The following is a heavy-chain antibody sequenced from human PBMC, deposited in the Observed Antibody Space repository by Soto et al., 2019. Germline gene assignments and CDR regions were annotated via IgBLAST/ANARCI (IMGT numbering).Heavy chain of an antibody. CDR3: TREGSAPYYYYGMDA. CDR1: GYTFTTYG. J-gene: IGHJ6*02. Sequence: ASVKVSCKASGYTFTTYGISWVRQAPGQGLEWLGWINTHNGNTNYAQNLQGRVIMTADTSTSTAYMELRSLRSDDTAIYYCTREGSAPYYYYGMDAWGQGTTVTVAS. D-gene: IGHD3-10*01. V-gene: IGHV1-18*01. CDR2: INTHNGNT.